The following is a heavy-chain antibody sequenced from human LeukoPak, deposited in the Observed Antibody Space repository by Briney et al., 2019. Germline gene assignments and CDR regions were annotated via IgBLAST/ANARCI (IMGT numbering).Heavy chain of an antibody. CDR1: GFTFNSYG. J-gene: IGHJ4*02. CDR3: AKDSGSYYLEN. CDR2: IRYDGSNK. Sequence: GGSLRLSCATSGFTFNSYGMHWVRQAPGKGLEWVAFIRYDGSNKLYADSVEGRFTISRDNSKNTLYLQMNSLRAEDTAVYYCAKDSGSYYLENWGQETLVTVSS. V-gene: IGHV3-30*02. D-gene: IGHD1-26*01.